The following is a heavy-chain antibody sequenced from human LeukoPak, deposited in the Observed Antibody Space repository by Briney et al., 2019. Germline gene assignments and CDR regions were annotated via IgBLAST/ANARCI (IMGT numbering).Heavy chain of an antibody. CDR3: AGIRGRRSYFDS. J-gene: IGHJ4*02. CDR2: IDWDDDK. V-gene: IGHV2-70*11. Sequence: SGPALVKPTQTLTLTCTFSGFSLSTSGMCVSWIRQPPGKALEWLARIDWDDDKYYSTSLKTRLTISKDTSKNQVVLRMTNMDPVDTATYYCAGIRGRRSYFDSWGQGNLVTVSS. CDR1: GFSLSTSGMC.